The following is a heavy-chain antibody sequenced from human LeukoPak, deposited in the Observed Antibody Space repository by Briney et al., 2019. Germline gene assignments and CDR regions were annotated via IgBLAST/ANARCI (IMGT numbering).Heavy chain of an antibody. CDR3: ARVSPYYDSLTGLDY. J-gene: IGHJ4*02. Sequence: AGSLRLSCAASGFTFDDYTMHWVRQAPGKGMEWVANIKQDGSEKYYVDSVKGRFTISRDNAKNSLYLQMNSLRAEDTAVYYCARVSPYYDSLTGLDYWGQGTLVTVSS. CDR1: GFTFDDYT. V-gene: IGHV3-7*03. CDR2: IKQDGSEK. D-gene: IGHD3-9*01.